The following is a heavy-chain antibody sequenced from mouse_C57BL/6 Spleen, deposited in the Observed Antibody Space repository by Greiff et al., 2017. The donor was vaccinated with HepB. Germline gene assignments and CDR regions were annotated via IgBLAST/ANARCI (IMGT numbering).Heavy chain of an antibody. J-gene: IGHJ4*01. Sequence: VQLQQSGPELVKPGASVKISCKASGYAFSSSWMNWVKQRPGKGLEWIGRIYPGDGDTNYNGKFKGKATLTADKSSSTVYMQLSSLTSEDSAVYFCANGYYYAMDYWGQGTSVTVSS. CDR3: ANGYYYAMDY. D-gene: IGHD1-1*01. CDR2: IYPGDGDT. CDR1: GYAFSSSW. V-gene: IGHV1-82*01.